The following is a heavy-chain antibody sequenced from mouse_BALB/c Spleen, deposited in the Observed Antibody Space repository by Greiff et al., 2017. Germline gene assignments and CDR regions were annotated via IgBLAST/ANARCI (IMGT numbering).Heavy chain of an antibody. D-gene: IGHD4-1*01. CDR3: ARPELSGAWFAY. CDR2: ISNGGGST. Sequence: EVQLVESGGGLVKPGGSLKLSCAATGFSFSSDAMSWVSQTPEKRLEGVASISNGGGSTYYPDTVKGRITISSDNAKNTLYLQLSSVKSEDTAMYYCARPELSGAWFAYWGQGTLVTVSA. CDR1: GFSFSSDA. J-gene: IGHJ3*01. V-gene: IGHV5-12-2*01.